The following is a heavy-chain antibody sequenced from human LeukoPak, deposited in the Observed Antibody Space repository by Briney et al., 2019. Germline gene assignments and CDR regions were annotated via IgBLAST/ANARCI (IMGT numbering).Heavy chain of an antibody. CDR3: ATLVGGYSWNDPGYFDY. Sequence: GASVNVSCKVSGYTLTELSMHWVRQAPGKGLEWMGGFDPEDGETIYAQKFQGRVTMTEDTSTDTDYLELSRLRAEDTDVYYCATLVGGYSWNDPGYFDYWGQGTLVTVSS. CDR1: GYTLTELS. CDR2: FDPEDGET. D-gene: IGHD1-1*01. V-gene: IGHV1-24*01. J-gene: IGHJ4*02.